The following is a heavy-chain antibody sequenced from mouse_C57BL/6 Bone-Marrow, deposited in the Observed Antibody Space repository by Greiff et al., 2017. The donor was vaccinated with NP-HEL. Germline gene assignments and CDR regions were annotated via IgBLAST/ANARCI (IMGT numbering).Heavy chain of an antibody. Sequence: VQLQQPGAELVKPGASVKLSCKASGYPFTSYWMHWVKQRPGRGLEWIGRFDPNSGGTKYNEKFKSKATLTVDKPSSTAYMQLSSLTSEDSAVYDCARFSPYYYAMDYWGQGTSVTVSA. CDR2: FDPNSGGT. J-gene: IGHJ4*01. CDR3: ARFSPYYYAMDY. V-gene: IGHV1-72*01. D-gene: IGHD6-2*01. CDR1: GYPFTSYW.